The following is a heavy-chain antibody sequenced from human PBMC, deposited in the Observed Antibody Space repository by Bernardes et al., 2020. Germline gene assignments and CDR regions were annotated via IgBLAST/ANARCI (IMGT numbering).Heavy chain of an antibody. Sequence: GGSLRLSCAASGFTFSSYGMHWVRQAPGKGLEWVAVIWYDGSNKYYADSVKGRLTISRHNSKNTLYLQMNSLRVEDTAVYYCHSQLKGYYYDTPTTETNDDAFDIWGQGTRVTVSS. CDR1: GFTFSSYG. CDR2: IWYDGSNK. D-gene: IGHD3-22*01. V-gene: IGHV3-33*08. J-gene: IGHJ3*02. CDR3: HSQLKGYYYDTPTTETNDDAFDI.